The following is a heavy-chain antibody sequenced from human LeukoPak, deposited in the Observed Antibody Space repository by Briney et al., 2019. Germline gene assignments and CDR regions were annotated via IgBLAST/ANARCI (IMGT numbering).Heavy chain of an antibody. CDR2: ISSSSSYI. Sequence: GGSLRLSCAASGFPFTSYSMHWVRQAPGKGLEWVSTISSSSSYINHADPVKGRFTVSRDNAKSSLYLEMNSLRVDDTGVYHCVRGTGSYYDSENSNFDSWGQGALVAVSS. CDR3: VRGTGSYYDSENSNFDS. V-gene: IGHV3-21*06. D-gene: IGHD3-3*01. CDR1: GFPFTSYS. J-gene: IGHJ4*02.